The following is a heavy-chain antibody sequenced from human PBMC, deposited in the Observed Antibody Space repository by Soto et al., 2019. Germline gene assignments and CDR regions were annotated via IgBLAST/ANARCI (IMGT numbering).Heavy chain of an antibody. CDR3: ARYDDGSGSYSDWFDP. Sequence: GGSLRLSCAASGFTFSSYSMNWVRQAPGKGLEWVSSISSSSSYIYYADSVKGRFTISRDNAKNSLYLQMNSLRAEDTAVYYCARYDDGSGSYSDWFDPWGQGTLVTVSS. V-gene: IGHV3-21*01. CDR2: ISSSSSYI. CDR1: GFTFSSYS. J-gene: IGHJ5*02. D-gene: IGHD3-10*01.